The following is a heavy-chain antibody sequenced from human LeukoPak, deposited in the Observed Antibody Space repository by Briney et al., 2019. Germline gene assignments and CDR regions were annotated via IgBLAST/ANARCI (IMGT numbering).Heavy chain of an antibody. D-gene: IGHD5-24*01. CDR2: ISYDGSNK. Sequence: GGSLRLSCAASGFTFTDYSMHWVRQAPGKGLEWVAVISYDGSNKYYADSVKGRFTISRDNSKNTLYLQMNSLRAEDTAVYYCARFRRDGYNSYLDPGDYLGQGTLVTVSS. CDR3: ARFRRDGYNSYLDPGDY. CDR1: GFTFTDYS. J-gene: IGHJ4*02. V-gene: IGHV3-30*03.